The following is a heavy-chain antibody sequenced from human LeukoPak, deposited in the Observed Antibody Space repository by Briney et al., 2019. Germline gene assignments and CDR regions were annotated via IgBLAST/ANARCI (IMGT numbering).Heavy chain of an antibody. CDR1: GFTFSSYE. CDR3: ARDRYYYDSSGYTN. J-gene: IGHJ4*02. Sequence: PGGSLRLSCAASGFTFSSYEMDWVRQAPGKGLEWVSYISSSGGTIYYADSVKGRFTISRDNAKNSLYLQMNSLRAEDTAVYYCARDRYYYDSSGYTNWGRGTLVTVSS. V-gene: IGHV3-48*03. CDR2: ISSSGGTI. D-gene: IGHD3-22*01.